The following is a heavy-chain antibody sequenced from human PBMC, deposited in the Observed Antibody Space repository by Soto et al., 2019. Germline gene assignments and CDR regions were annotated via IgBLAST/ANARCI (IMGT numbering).Heavy chain of an antibody. CDR1: GFTFSSYS. J-gene: IGHJ4*02. Sequence: EVQLVESGGGLVQPGGSLRLSCAASGFTFSSYSMNWVRQAPGKGLEWVSYISSSSSTIYYADSVKGRFTISRDNAKNSLYLQMNSLRDEDTAVYYCARDGDLGYCSSTSCFHFDYWGQGTLVTVSS. CDR3: ARDGDLGYCSSTSCFHFDY. D-gene: IGHD2-2*01. V-gene: IGHV3-48*02. CDR2: ISSSSSTI.